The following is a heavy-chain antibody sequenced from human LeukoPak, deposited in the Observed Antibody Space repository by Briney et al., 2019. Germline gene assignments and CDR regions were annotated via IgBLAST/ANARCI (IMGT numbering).Heavy chain of an antibody. V-gene: IGHV4-59*01. J-gene: IGHJ4*02. Sequence: AETLSLTCTVSGGSISSYYWSWIRQPPGKGLEWIGYIYYSGSPNSHPSLKSRVTISVDTSKNHFSLKLSSVTAADTAVYYCARAMTTVTPIDYWGQGTLVTVSS. CDR1: GGSISSYY. CDR3: ARAMTTVTPIDY. CDR2: IYYSGSP. D-gene: IGHD4-17*01.